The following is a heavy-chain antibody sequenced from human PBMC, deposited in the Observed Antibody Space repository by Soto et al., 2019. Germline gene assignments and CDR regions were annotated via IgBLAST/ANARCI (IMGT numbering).Heavy chain of an antibody. CDR3: ARVKVVVAATSPSY. CDR2: ISYDGSNK. V-gene: IGHV3-30-3*01. D-gene: IGHD2-15*01. CDR1: GFTFSSYA. J-gene: IGHJ4*02. Sequence: PGGSLRLSCAASGFTFSSYAMHWVRQAPGKGLEWVAVISYDGSNKYYADSVKGRFTISRDNSKNTLYLQMNSLRAEDTAVYYCARVKVVVAATSPSYWGQGTLVTVSS.